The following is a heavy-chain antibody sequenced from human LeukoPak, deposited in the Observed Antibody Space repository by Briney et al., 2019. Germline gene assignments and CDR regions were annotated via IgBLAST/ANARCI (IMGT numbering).Heavy chain of an antibody. CDR1: GFTFDGYA. Sequence: GGSLRLSCVASGFTFDGYAMRWVRQAPGKGLEWVSGISCNSGSICYADSVKGRFTISRDNAKNSLYLQMNSLRAEDTALYYCAKGSGASGSSDYYYSMTVWGKGTTATISS. CDR3: AKGSGASGSSDYYYSMTV. J-gene: IGHJ6*03. V-gene: IGHV3-9*01. CDR2: ISCNSGSI. D-gene: IGHD3-10*01.